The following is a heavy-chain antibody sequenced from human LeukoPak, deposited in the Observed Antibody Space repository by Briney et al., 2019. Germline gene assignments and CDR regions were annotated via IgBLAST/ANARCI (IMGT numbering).Heavy chain of an antibody. D-gene: IGHD1-7*01. CDR1: GFTFSDFS. V-gene: IGHV3-64*01. CDR2: ISYSGGDT. Sequence: PGGSLGLSCAASGFTFSDFSMHWVRQAPGKGLEYVSAISYSGGDTYYANSVKGRFAISTDNSKNTLYLQMGSLRAEDMAVYYCARVGTNDAFDIWGPGTVVTVSS. J-gene: IGHJ3*02. CDR3: ARVGTNDAFDI.